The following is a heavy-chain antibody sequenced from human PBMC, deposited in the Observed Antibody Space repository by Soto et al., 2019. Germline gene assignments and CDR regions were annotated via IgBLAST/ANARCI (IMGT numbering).Heavy chain of an antibody. V-gene: IGHV1-18*01. Sequence: GASVKVSCKASGYTFTSYGITWVRQAPGQGLEWTGWISANNGNTNYAQRLQGRVTMTTDTSTSTAYMELRSLRSDDTAIYYCAREVVIVAGRWLDPWGQGTLVTVSS. CDR3: AREVVIVAGRWLDP. J-gene: IGHJ5*02. D-gene: IGHD5-12*01. CDR2: ISANNGNT. CDR1: GYTFTSYG.